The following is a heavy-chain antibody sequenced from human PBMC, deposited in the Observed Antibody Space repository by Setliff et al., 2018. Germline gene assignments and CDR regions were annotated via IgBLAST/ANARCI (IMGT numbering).Heavy chain of an antibody. CDR3: ARDLTQRLLRYFDWSSPSYYFDY. Sequence: GGSLRLSCAASGFTFSSYGMHWVRQAPGKGLEWVAFIRYDGSNKYYADSVKGRFTISRDNSKNTLYLQMNSLRAEDTAVYYCARDLTQRLLRYFDWSSPSYYFDYWGQGTLVTVSS. V-gene: IGHV3-30*02. J-gene: IGHJ4*02. CDR2: IRYDGSNK. CDR1: GFTFSSYG. D-gene: IGHD3-9*01.